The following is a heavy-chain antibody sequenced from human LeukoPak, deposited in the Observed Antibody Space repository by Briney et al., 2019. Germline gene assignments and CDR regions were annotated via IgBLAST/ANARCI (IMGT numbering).Heavy chain of an antibody. D-gene: IGHD3-22*01. V-gene: IGHV3-74*01. CDR2: INNDGSGT. Sequence: GGSLRLSCAASGFSFTSYWMHWVRQAPGKGLVWVSRINNDGSGTDYADSVKGRFTISRDNARNTLYLQMNSLRAEDTAVYYCARGRDSSGYFSAWFDPWGQGTLVTVSS. J-gene: IGHJ5*02. CDR1: GFSFTSYW. CDR3: ARGRDSSGYFSAWFDP.